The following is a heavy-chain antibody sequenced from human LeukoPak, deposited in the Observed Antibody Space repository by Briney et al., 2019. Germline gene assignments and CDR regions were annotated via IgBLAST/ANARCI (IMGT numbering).Heavy chain of an antibody. Sequence: SETLSLTCAVYGGSFSGYYWSWIRQPPGKGREWIGEINHSGSTNYNPSLKSRVTISVDTSKNQFSLKLSSVTAADTAVYYCARKGPAAGLSRWFDPWGQGTLVTVSS. D-gene: IGHD6-13*01. CDR2: INHSGST. J-gene: IGHJ5*02. CDR1: GGSFSGYY. CDR3: ARKGPAAGLSRWFDP. V-gene: IGHV4-34*01.